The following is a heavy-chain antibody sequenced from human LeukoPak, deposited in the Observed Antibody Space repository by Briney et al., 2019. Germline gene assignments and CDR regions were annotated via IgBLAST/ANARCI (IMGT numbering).Heavy chain of an antibody. D-gene: IGHD3-22*01. CDR3: ASRRYYDSSGYPYYYYGMDV. CDR2: ISSSSSYI. CDR1: GFTFSSYS. Sequence: PGGSLRLSCAASGFTFSSYSMNWVRQAPGKGLEWVSSISSSSSYIYYADSAKGRFTISRDNAKNSLYLQMNSLRAEDTAVYYCASRRYYDSSGYPYYYYGMDVWGQGTTVTVSS. V-gene: IGHV3-21*01. J-gene: IGHJ6*02.